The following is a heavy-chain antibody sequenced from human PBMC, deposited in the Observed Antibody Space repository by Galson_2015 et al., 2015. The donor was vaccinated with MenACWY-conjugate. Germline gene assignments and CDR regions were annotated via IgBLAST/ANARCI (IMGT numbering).Heavy chain of an antibody. CDR2: ISNGGRRI. Sequence: SLRLSCAASGFDFSSNSMTWVRQAPGKGLEWISYISNGGRRIYYADSVEGRFTISRDNAKNALYLQMNSLRAEDTAVYYCAERQWLVTWGQGTLVTVSS. CDR3: AERQWLVT. CDR1: GFDFSSNS. D-gene: IGHD6-19*01. J-gene: IGHJ5*02. V-gene: IGHV3-48*01.